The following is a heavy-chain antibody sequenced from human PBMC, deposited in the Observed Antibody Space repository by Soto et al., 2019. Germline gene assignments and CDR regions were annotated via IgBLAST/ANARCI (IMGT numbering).Heavy chain of an antibody. Sequence: SETLSLTCTVSGGSISSYYWSWIRQPPGKGLEWIGYIYYSGSTNYNPSLKSRVTISVDTSKNQFSLKLSSVTAADTAVYYCARGDIAAAVSCYYYGMDVWGQGTTVTVSS. CDR3: ARGDIAAAVSCYYYGMDV. D-gene: IGHD6-13*01. V-gene: IGHV4-59*01. J-gene: IGHJ6*02. CDR2: IYYSGST. CDR1: GGSISSYY.